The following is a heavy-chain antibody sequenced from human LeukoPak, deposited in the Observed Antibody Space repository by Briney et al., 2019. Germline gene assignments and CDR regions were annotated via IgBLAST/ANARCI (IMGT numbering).Heavy chain of an antibody. CDR3: AKDLGSAITSALVLDV. D-gene: IGHD2-15*01. Sequence: PPGGSLRLSCTVSGFTFDDYAMHWVRHTPGKGLEWVSGITWNRDKIGYGDSVKGRFTISRDNVKNVLYLQMNSLRPEDTALYYRAKDLGSAITSALVLDVWGQGTTVIVS. V-gene: IGHV3-9*01. J-gene: IGHJ6*02. CDR1: GFTFDDYA. CDR2: ITWNRDKI.